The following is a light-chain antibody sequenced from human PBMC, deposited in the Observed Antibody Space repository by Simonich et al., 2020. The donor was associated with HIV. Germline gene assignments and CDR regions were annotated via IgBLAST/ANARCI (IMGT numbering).Light chain of an antibody. CDR2: LGS. CDR1: QSVLHSNGNNY. V-gene: IGKV2-28*01. Sequence: DIVMTQSPLSLPVTPGEPASLSCRSSQSVLHSNGNNYLDWYLQKPGQSPQLLIYLGSNRASGVPDRFSGSGSGTDFTLKISRVEAEDVGVYYCMQSLQTITFGQGTRLEIK. CDR3: MQSLQTIT. J-gene: IGKJ5*01.